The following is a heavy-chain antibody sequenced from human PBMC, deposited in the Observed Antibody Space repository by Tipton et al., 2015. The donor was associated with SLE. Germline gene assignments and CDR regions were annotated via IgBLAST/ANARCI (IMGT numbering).Heavy chain of an antibody. CDR3: AREKWDAFDI. Sequence: TLSLTCTVSGGSISSHYWSWIRQPPGKGLEWIGYIYYSGSTNYNPSLKSRVTISIDTSKNQFSLNLSSVTAADTAVYYCAREKWDAFDIWGQGTMVTVSS. CDR1: GGSISSHY. V-gene: IGHV4-59*11. D-gene: IGHD2-8*01. J-gene: IGHJ3*02. CDR2: IYYSGST.